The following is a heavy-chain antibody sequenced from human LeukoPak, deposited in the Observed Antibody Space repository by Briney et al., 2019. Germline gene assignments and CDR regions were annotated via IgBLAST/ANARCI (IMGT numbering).Heavy chain of an antibody. V-gene: IGHV3-23*01. D-gene: IGHD6-19*01. CDR2: ISGSGGTT. CDR1: GFTFSSSA. J-gene: IGHJ4*02. CDR3: AKDRYSSGWYDYFDY. Sequence: GGSLRLSCAASGFTFSSSAMSWVRQAPGKGLEWVSGISGSGGTTHYADSVKGRFTISRDNSKNTLYLQMNSLRAEDTAVYYCAKDRYSSGWYDYFDYWGQGTLVTVSS.